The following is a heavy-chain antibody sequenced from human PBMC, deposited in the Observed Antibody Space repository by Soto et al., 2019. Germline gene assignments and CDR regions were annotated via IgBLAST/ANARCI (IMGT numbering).Heavy chain of an antibody. CDR3: ARGLGSSWFFL. Sequence: WSLRLSFAGAKVTFCDYPMTWVRQAQGKGLEWLSYIDFDSSPIRYADSVMGRFTVSRDNAKDSLYLQMNSLRPEDTAIYYCARGLGSSWFFLWGPGTLVTVSS. CDR1: KVTFCDYP. J-gene: IGHJ5*02. CDR2: IDFDSSPI. V-gene: IGHV3-48*01. D-gene: IGHD6-13*01.